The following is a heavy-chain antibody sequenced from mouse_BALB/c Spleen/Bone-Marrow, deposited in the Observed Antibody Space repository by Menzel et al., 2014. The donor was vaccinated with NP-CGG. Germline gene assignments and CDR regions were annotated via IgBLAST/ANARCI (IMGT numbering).Heavy chain of an antibody. CDR2: ISTYSGNT. V-gene: IGHV1-67*01. D-gene: IGHD2-1*01. CDR3: ASPIYYGNYEGFAY. J-gene: IGHJ3*01. Sequence: QVHVKQSGPELVRPGVSMKISCKGSGYTFTDYAMHWVKQSHAKSLEWIGVISTYSGNTNYNQKSKGKATMTVDKSSSTAYLELARLTSEDSAIYYCASPIYYGNYEGFAYWGRGTLVTVSA. CDR1: GYTFTDYA.